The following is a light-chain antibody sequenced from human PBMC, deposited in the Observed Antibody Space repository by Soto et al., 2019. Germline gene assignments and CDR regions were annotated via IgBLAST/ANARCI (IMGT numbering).Light chain of an antibody. Sequence: QSVLTQHASVSGSPGQSITISCTGARSDVGGYNYVSWYQQYPGEVPKVLIYEVRNRPSGVSDRFSGSKSGNTASLTISRLQAEDEADYYCTSYTDSGNYVFGTGTKV. CDR1: RSDVGGYNY. CDR3: TSYTDSGNYV. V-gene: IGLV2-14*03. CDR2: EVR. J-gene: IGLJ1*01.